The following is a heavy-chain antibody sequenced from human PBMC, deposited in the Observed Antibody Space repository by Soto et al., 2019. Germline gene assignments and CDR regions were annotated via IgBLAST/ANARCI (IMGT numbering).Heavy chain of an antibody. D-gene: IGHD1-26*01. CDR2: ISAYNGNT. Sequence: QVQLVQSGAEVRKPGASVKVSCKASGYTFTSYAISWVRQAPGQGLEWMGWISAYNGNTNYAQKLQGRVPMTTDTSTSTASMELRSLSSDDTAVYYCARALAPGTCDSWGQGTLVTVSS. CDR1: GYTFTSYA. V-gene: IGHV1-18*01. J-gene: IGHJ4*02. CDR3: ARALAPGTCDS.